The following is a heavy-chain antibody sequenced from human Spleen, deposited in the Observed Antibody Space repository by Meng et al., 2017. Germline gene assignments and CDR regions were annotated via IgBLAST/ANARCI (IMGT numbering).Heavy chain of an antibody. D-gene: IGHD6-19*01. CDR2: ISDSRGNT. CDR1: GFTFSNYA. Sequence: GESLKISCAASGFTFSNYAMSWVRQPPGKGLEWVSGISDSRGNTYYADSVKGRFTISRDNSKNTLYLQVNSLRAEDTAVYYCARALGQWLIAFDIWGQGTMVTVSS. V-gene: IGHV3-23*01. J-gene: IGHJ3*02. CDR3: ARALGQWLIAFDI.